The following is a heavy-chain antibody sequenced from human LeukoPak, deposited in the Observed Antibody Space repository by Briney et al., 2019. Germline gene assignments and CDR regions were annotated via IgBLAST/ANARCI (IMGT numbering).Heavy chain of an antibody. D-gene: IGHD4-11*01. CDR3: ARRMTTVDY. V-gene: IGHV3-21*01. CDR1: GFTFNTFN. CDR2: ITSGGDYI. J-gene: IGHJ4*02. Sequence: GGSLRLSCAASGFTFNTFNMNWVRQAPGKGLEWVSSITSGGDYIYYADSVKGRFTTPRDNAKNSLYLQMNSLRAEDTAVYYCARRMTTVDYWGQGTLVTVSS.